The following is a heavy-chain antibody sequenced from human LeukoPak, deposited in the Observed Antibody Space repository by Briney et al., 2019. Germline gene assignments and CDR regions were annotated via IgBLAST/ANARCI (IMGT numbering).Heavy chain of an antibody. V-gene: IGHV3-7*05. J-gene: IGHJ5*01. Sequence: GGSLRLSCAASGFTFSTYWMSWVRQAPGKGLEWVANIKQDGSEKYYVDSVKGRFTISRDNVENSLDLQMNSLRAEDTAVYYCARDHPYGSSGYSDSWGQGTLVTVSS. CDR1: GFTFSTYW. CDR3: ARDHPYGSSGYSDS. CDR2: IKQDGSEK. D-gene: IGHD3-22*01.